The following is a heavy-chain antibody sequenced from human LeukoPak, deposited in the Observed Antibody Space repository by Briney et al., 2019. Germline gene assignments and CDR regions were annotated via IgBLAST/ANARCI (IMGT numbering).Heavy chain of an antibody. V-gene: IGHV3-21*01. CDR3: AGEYCSSTICPRSFDY. CDR1: GFTFSSYS. J-gene: IGHJ4*02. D-gene: IGHD2-2*01. CDR2: ISTTSSYM. Sequence: GGSLRLSCAASGFTFSSYSMNWVRQAPGKGLEWVSSISTTSSYMYYADSVKGRFTISRDNAKNSLYLQVNSLRAEDTAVYYCAGEYCSSTICPRSFDYWGQGALVTVSS.